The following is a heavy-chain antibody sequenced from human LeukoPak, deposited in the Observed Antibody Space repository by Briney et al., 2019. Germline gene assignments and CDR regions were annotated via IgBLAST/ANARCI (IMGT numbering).Heavy chain of an antibody. CDR3: ARELASGD. CDR1: GFPFSDTW. D-gene: IGHD6-13*01. V-gene: IGHV3-74*01. J-gene: IGHJ4*02. CDR2: INTDGNST. Sequence: GGSLRLSCAASGFPFSDTWMHWVRQAPGKGLVWVSQINTDGNSTTYADSVKGRFTVSRDNAKNTLYLQMNSLRAEDTAVYYCARELASGDWGQGTLVTVSS.